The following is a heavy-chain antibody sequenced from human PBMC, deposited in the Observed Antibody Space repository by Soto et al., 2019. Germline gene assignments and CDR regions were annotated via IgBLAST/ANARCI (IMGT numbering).Heavy chain of an antibody. CDR3: AKGSIEYSASVDN. V-gene: IGHV3-23*01. CDR2: ISARGGSL. J-gene: IGHJ4*02. D-gene: IGHD5-12*01. Sequence: VQLLESGGGLVQPGGSLRLSCAASGFSFSSYAMVWVRQAPGKGLEWVSVISARGGSLYFADSVKGRFTISRDNSKNVLSLEMNSVRAEDTAIYFCAKGSIEYSASVDNWGQGTLVVVSS. CDR1: GFSFSSYA.